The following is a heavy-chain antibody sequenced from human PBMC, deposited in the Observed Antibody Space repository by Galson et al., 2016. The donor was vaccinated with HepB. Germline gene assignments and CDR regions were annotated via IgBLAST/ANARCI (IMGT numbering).Heavy chain of an antibody. CDR3: ASRPGGASVYYGVFDY. CDR1: GGSISSSF. D-gene: IGHD2-8*02. CDR2: ISYDGRT. J-gene: IGHJ4*02. Sequence: SLTCTVSGGSISSSFWTWIRQPPGKPLEWIGYISYDGRTNYNPSLNSRVTISADTSNNQFSLRLTSMTAADTAVYYCASRPGGASVYYGVFDYWGQGALVTVSS. V-gene: IGHV4-59*12.